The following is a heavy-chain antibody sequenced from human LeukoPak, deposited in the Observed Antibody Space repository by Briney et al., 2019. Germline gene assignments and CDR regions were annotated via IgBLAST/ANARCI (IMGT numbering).Heavy chain of an antibody. CDR1: GGTFSSYA. CDR3: ARPYYYDSSGYYREAYYFDH. D-gene: IGHD3-22*01. J-gene: IGHJ4*02. Sequence: ASVKVSCKASGGTFSSYAISWVRQAPGQGLEWMGWINVGNGNTKYSQKFRGRVTITRDTTASIAYMELSSLRSEDTAVYFCARPYYYDSSGYYREAYYFDHWGQGTLVTVSS. CDR2: INVGNGNT. V-gene: IGHV1-3*01.